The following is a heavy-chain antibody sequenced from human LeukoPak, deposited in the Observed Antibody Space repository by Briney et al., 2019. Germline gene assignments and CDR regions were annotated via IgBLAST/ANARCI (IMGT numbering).Heavy chain of an antibody. CDR3: ARGSGMITFGGVIVNNDY. D-gene: IGHD3-16*02. CDR2: IDSGGNT. J-gene: IGHJ4*02. Sequence: PGGSLRLSCAASGFIVSSNYMSWVRQAPGKGLEWVSLIDSGGNTYYADSVKGRFTISRDNSKNTLSLQMNSLRAEDTAVYYCARGSGMITFGGVIVNNDYWGQGTLVTVSS. V-gene: IGHV3-53*01. CDR1: GFIVSSNY.